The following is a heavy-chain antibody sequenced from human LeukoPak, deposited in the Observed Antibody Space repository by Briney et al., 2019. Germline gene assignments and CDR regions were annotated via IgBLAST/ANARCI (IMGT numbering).Heavy chain of an antibody. D-gene: IGHD2-2*01. CDR1: GFTFSSYG. V-gene: IGHV3-30*02. J-gene: IGHJ4*02. CDR2: IRYDGSNK. Sequence: GGSLRLSCAASGFTFSSYGMHWVRQAPGKGLEWVAFIRYDGSNKYYTDSVKGRFTISRDNSKNTLYLQMNSLRAEDTAVYYCAKDGGMDCSSTSCYHDYWGQGTLVTVSS. CDR3: AKDGGMDCSSTSCYHDY.